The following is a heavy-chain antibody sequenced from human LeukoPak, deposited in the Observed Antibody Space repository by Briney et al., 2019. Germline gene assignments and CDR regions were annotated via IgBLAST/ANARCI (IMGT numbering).Heavy chain of an antibody. CDR2: ITSSSSYK. CDR3: AELGITMIGGV. D-gene: IGHD3-10*02. J-gene: IGHJ6*04. CDR1: GFTFSNYN. Sequence: GGSLRLSCAAPGFTFSNYNMNWVRQAPGKGLEWISSITSSSSYKFYADSVKGRFTISRDNAKNSLYLQMNSLRAEDTAVYYCAELGITMIGGVWGKGTTVTISS. V-gene: IGHV3-21*01.